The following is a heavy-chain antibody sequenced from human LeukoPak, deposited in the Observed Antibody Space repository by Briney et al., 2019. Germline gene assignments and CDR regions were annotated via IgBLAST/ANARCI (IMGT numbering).Heavy chain of an antibody. CDR2: INPNSGGT. J-gene: IGHJ4*02. CDR3: ARLEPSLRRPTFDY. Sequence: ASVKVSCKASGYTFTNYYMHWVRQAPGQGLEWMGIINPNSGGTSYAQKFQGRVTMTRDMSTSTVYMELSSLRYEDTAVYYCARLEPSLRRPTFDYWGQGTPVTISS. D-gene: IGHD4-17*01. CDR1: GYTFTNYY. V-gene: IGHV1-46*01.